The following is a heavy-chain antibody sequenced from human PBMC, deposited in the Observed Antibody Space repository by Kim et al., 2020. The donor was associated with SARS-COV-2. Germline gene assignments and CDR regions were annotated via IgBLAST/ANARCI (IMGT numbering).Heavy chain of an antibody. J-gene: IGHJ4*02. Sequence: GGSLRLSCVASGFTFTTYAMGWIRQAPGEGLEWVSYINSSSSYINYADSVKGRFSISRDHSKNTLYLQMNSLRAEDTAVYYCARVRVASICSFDCWGQGTLVTVSS. CDR2: INSSSSYI. CDR3: ARVRVASICSFDC. V-gene: IGHV3-23*03. CDR1: GFTFTTYA. D-gene: IGHD6-13*01.